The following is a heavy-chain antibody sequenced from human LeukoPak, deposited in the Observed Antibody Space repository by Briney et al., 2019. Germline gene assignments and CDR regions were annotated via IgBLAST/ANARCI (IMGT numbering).Heavy chain of an antibody. CDR1: GGSISGYY. CDR3: ARVERRGFGELLYDY. CDR2: MYHSGTT. Sequence: PSETLSLTCTVSGGSISGYYWGWIRQPPGKGLEWIGYMYHSGTTNSDPSLKSRVTISVDTSENQFSLELRSVTAADTAVYYCARVERRGFGELLYDYWGQGSLVTVSS. V-gene: IGHV4-59*08. J-gene: IGHJ4*02. D-gene: IGHD3-10*01.